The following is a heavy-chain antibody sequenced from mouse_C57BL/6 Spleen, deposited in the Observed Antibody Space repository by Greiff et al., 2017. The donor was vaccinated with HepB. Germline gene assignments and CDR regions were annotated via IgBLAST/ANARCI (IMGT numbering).Heavy chain of an antibody. CDR1: GYSITSGYY. D-gene: IGHD2-1*01. J-gene: IGHJ3*01. V-gene: IGHV3-6*01. CDR3: ARGPYGNGFAY. Sequence: EVQLQQSGPGLVKPSQSLSLTCSVTGYSITSGYYWNWVRQFPGNKLEWMGYISYDGSNNYNPSLKNRISITRDTSKNQFFLKLNSVTTEDTATYYCARGPYGNGFAYWGQGTLVTVSA. CDR2: ISYDGSN.